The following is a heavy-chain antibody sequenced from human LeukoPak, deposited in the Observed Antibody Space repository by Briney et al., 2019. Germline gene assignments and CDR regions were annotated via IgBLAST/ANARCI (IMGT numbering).Heavy chain of an antibody. V-gene: IGHV3-21*01. Sequence: PGGSLRLSCAASGFTFSSYRMSWVRQAPGKGLEWVSYINSSSSYIYYADSVKGRFTISRDNAKNSLYLQMNSLRAEDMAVYYCAELGITMIGGVWGKGTTVTISS. CDR3: AELGITMIGGV. J-gene: IGHJ6*04. CDR2: INSSSSYI. D-gene: IGHD3-10*02. CDR1: GFTFSSYR.